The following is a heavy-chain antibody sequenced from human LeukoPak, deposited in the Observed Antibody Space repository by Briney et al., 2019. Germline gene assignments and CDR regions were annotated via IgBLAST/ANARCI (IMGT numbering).Heavy chain of an antibody. CDR1: GGSISSGGYY. V-gene: IGHV4-31*03. Sequence: SETLSLTCTVSGGSISSGGYYWNWIRQHPGKGLEWIGYIYYSGSTYYNPSLKSRVTISVDTSKNQFSLKLSSVTAADTAVYYCARGVSTVVRGVIHSWGQGTLVTVSS. J-gene: IGHJ5*02. CDR3: ARGVSTVVRGVIHS. D-gene: IGHD3-10*01. CDR2: IYYSGST.